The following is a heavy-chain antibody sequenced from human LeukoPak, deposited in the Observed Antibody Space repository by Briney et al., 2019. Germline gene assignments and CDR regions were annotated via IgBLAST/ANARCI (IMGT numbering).Heavy chain of an antibody. D-gene: IGHD2-2*01. Sequence: ASVKGFCKAFGGTFRSYAFNWVGQAPGQGPEWVGGIVPIFGTANYAQKFQGRVTITTDESTSTAYMELSSLRSEDTAVYYCARGYQLLSDYMDVWGKGTTVTVSS. CDR2: IVPIFGTA. CDR1: GGTFRSYA. J-gene: IGHJ6*03. V-gene: IGHV1-69*05. CDR3: ARGYQLLSDYMDV.